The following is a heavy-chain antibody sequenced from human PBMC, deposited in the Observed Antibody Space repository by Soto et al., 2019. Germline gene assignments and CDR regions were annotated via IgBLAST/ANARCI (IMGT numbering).Heavy chain of an antibody. CDR3: AGGSRLRLNWFDP. D-gene: IGHD4-17*01. J-gene: IGHJ5*02. Sequence: QVQLQQWGAGLLKPSETLSLTCAVYGGSFSGYYWSWIRQPPGKGLEWIGEINHSGSTNYNPSLKSRVTISVDTSKNQFSLKLSSVTAADTAVYYCAGGSRLRLNWFDPWGQGTLVTVSS. CDR2: INHSGST. V-gene: IGHV4-34*01. CDR1: GGSFSGYY.